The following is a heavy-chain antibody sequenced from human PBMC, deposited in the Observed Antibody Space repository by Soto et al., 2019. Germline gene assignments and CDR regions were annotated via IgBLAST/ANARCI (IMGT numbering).Heavy chain of an antibody. CDR2: ISYDGSNK. CDR3: ARPIYYDSSGSDY. V-gene: IGHV3-30-3*01. Sequence: QVRLVESGGGVVQPGRSLRLSCAASGFTFSSYAMHWVRQAPGKGLEWVAVISYDGSNKYYADSVKGRFTISRDNSKNTLYLQMNSLRAEDTAVYYCARPIYYDSSGSDYWGQGTLVTVSS. J-gene: IGHJ4*02. D-gene: IGHD3-22*01. CDR1: GFTFSSYA.